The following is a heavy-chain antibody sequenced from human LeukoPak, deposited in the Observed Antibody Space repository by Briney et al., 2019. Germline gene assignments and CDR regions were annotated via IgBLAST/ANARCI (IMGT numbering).Heavy chain of an antibody. CDR1: GGSFSGYY. V-gene: IGHV4-59*08. D-gene: IGHD2-15*01. Sequence: PSETLSLTCAVYGGSFSGYYWSWIRQPPGKGLEWIGYIYYSGSTNYNPSLKSRVTISVDTSKNQFSLKLSSVTAADTAVYYCAGLGYCSGGSRYVYYYYYYYMDVWGKGTTVTVSS. CDR2: IYYSGST. CDR3: AGLGYCSGGSRYVYYYYYYYMDV. J-gene: IGHJ6*03.